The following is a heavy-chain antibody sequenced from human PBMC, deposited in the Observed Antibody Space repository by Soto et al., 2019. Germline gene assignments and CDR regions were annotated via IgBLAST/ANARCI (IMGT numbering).Heavy chain of an antibody. V-gene: IGHV3-53*01. J-gene: IGHJ5*02. CDR1: GFTISGNY. D-gene: IGHD2-21*02. Sequence: GGSLRLSCAASGFTISGNYITWVRQAPGKGLEWVSVIFSGDNTFYSDSVKGRFTISRDSSKNTVYLQMNRLRGDDTAVYFCATGLTLPVRPSFDTWGQGTLVTVS. CDR3: ATGLTLPVRPSFDT. CDR2: IFSGDNT.